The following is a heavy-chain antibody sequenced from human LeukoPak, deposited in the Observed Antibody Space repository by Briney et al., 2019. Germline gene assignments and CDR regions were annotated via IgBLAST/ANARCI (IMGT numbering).Heavy chain of an antibody. J-gene: IGHJ4*02. V-gene: IGHV1-69*04. Sequence: SVKVSCKASGGTFSTYANSWVRQAPGQGLEWMGRIIPVLGVANYAQKFQGRVTISADKSTSTAYMEVSSLRSEDTAVYYCATGIGTLWSGYYHDYWGQGTLVTVSS. CDR1: GGTFSTYA. CDR2: IIPVLGVA. CDR3: ATGIGTLWSGYYHDY. D-gene: IGHD3-3*01.